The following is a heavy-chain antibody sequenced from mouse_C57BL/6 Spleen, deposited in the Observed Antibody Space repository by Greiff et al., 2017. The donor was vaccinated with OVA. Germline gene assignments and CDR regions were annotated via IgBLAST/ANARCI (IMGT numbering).Heavy chain of an antibody. CDR1: GYAFSSSW. CDR2: IYPGDGDT. J-gene: IGHJ2*01. D-gene: IGHD1-1*01. V-gene: IGHV1-82*01. Sequence: VQLQESGPELVKPGASVKISCKASGYAFSSSWMNWVKQRPGKGLEWIGRIYPGDGDTNYNGKFKGKATLTADKSSSTAYMQLSSLTSEDSAVYFCAREDTTVVRYFDYWGQGTTLTVSS. CDR3: AREDTTVVRYFDY.